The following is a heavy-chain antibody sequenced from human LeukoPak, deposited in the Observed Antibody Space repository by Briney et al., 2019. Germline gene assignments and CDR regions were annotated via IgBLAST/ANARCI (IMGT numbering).Heavy chain of an antibody. CDR1: GASXSSSNYY. CDR3: ASGSTRYYYYYMDV. Sequence: LSXTXXVSGASXSSSNYYWSWLRQPGGKGLEWIERIYTSGSTNYNPSLKSRITISIDTSKNQFSLKLTSVTAADTAVYYCASGSTRYYYYYMDVWGKGTAVTISS. V-gene: IGHV4-61*02. CDR2: IYTSGST. J-gene: IGHJ6*03.